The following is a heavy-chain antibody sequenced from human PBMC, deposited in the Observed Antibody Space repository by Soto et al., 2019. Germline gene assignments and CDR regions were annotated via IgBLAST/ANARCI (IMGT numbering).Heavy chain of an antibody. CDR1: GFTFSRYE. CDR3: ARDPAIYSGNFDYGLDV. CDR2: IGTSGKTI. Sequence: GGSLRLSCAVSGFTFSRYEMNWVRQAPGKGLEWVSYIGTSGKTIYYADSVRGRFTISRDNAKNSLYLQMNSLRAEDTAVYYCARDPAIYSGNFDYGLDVWGQGTTVTVSS. V-gene: IGHV3-48*03. D-gene: IGHD4-4*01. J-gene: IGHJ6*02.